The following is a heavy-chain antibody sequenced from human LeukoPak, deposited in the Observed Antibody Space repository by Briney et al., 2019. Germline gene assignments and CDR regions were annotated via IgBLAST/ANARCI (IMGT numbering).Heavy chain of an antibody. V-gene: IGHV4-31*03. CDR2: IYYSGST. Sequence: SQTLSLTCTVSGGSISSGGHYWSWIRQHPGKGLEWIGYIYYSGSTYYNPSLKSRVTISVDTSKNQFSLKLSSVTAADTAVYYCARAVAGMATMYNWFDPWGQGTLVTVSS. J-gene: IGHJ5*02. D-gene: IGHD5-24*01. CDR3: ARAVAGMATMYNWFDP. CDR1: GGSISSGGHY.